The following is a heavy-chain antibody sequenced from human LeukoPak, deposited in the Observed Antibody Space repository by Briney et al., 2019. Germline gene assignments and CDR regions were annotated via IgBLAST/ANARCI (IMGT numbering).Heavy chain of an antibody. Sequence: VASVKVSCRASGYTFTSYAMHWVRQAPGQRLERMGWINAGNGNTKYSQKFQGRVTITRDTSASTAYMELSSLRSEDTAVYYCARTGQSGYDFDYWGQGTLVTVSS. CDR3: ARTGQSGYDFDY. CDR1: GYTFTSYA. D-gene: IGHD3-22*01. CDR2: INAGNGNT. V-gene: IGHV1-3*01. J-gene: IGHJ4*02.